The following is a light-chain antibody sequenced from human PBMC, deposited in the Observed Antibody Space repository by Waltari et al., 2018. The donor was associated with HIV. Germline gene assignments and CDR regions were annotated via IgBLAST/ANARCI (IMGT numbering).Light chain of an antibody. CDR2: SNN. Sequence: QSVLTQPPSASGTPGQRVTISCSGSSSSIGSNTVNWFQQLPDTAPKLINSSNNQWPSGAPDRISGSKSGTSASLAISRLQSEDEADYYCAACEDSLNGFWVFGGGTKLTVL. CDR3: AACEDSLNGFWV. CDR1: SSSIGSNT. V-gene: IGLV1-44*01. J-gene: IGLJ3*02.